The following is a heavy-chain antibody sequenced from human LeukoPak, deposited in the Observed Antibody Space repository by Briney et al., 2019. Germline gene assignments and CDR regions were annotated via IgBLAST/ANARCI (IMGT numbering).Heavy chain of an antibody. J-gene: IGHJ4*02. CDR1: GFSFSDYY. Sequence: GGSLRLSCAASGFSFSDYYMSWIRQAPGKGLEWVSYISSSGSTIYYGDSVRGRFTISRDNAKNSLYLQMDSLRAEDTAVYYCARAYGSGSWPRAVDYWGQGTLVTVSS. CDR2: ISSSGSTI. D-gene: IGHD3-10*01. V-gene: IGHV3-11*04. CDR3: ARAYGSGSWPRAVDY.